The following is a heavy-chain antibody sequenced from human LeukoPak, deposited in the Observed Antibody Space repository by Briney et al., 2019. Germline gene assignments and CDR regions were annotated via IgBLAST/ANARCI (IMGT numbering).Heavy chain of an antibody. V-gene: IGHV3-9*01. CDR2: ISWNSGSI. CDR3: AKGGYYYGSGSYPDY. Sequence: HPGRSLRLSCAASGFTFDDYAIHWVRQAPGKGLEWVSGISWNSGSIGYADSVKGRFTISRDNAQNSLYLQMNSLRAEDTALYYCAKGGYYYGSGSYPDYWGQGTLVTVSS. D-gene: IGHD3-10*01. J-gene: IGHJ4*02. CDR1: GFTFDDYA.